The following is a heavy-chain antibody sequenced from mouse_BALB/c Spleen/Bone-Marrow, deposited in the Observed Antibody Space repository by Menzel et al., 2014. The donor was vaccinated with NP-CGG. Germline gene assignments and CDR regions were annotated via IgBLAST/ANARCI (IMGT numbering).Heavy chain of an antibody. V-gene: IGHV1-80*01. CDR3: ARGGISVQY. J-gene: IGHJ2*01. CDR1: GYAFSVYW. CDR2: IYPGDGDT. Sequence: QVQLQQSGAELVRPGSSVKISCKASGYAFSVYWMNWVKQRPGQGLEWIGQIYPGDGDTNYNGKFKGRATLTADKSSNTAYMQLSSLTSEDSAVYFCARGGISVQYWGQGTTLPVSS.